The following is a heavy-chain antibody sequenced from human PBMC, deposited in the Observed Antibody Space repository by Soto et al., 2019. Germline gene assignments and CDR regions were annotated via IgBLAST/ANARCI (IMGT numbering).Heavy chain of an antibody. Sequence: QITLKESGPTLVKPTQTLTLTCTFSGFSLSTSGVGVGWIRHPPRKSLEWLELIYCDDDKRYSPSLKSRLIIATDTSKNPVVLTMTTMDPVDTATFYCAHISQRLLGVSWGQGTLVTVS. CDR2: IYCDDDK. J-gene: IGHJ1*01. CDR1: GFSLSTSGVG. D-gene: IGHD2-21*02. CDR3: AHISQRLLGVS. V-gene: IGHV2-5*02.